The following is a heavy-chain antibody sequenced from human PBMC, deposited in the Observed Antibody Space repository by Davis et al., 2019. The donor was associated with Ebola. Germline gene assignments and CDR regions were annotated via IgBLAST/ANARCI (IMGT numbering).Heavy chain of an antibody. J-gene: IGHJ4*02. CDR3: ARAQFPTTSDH. V-gene: IGHV1-69*06. Sequence: AASVKVSCKASGGTFSSNAISWVRQAPGQGLEWMGGIIPIFGTANYAQKFQGRVTITADKSTSTVYMELSSLRSEDTAVYYCARAQFPTTSDHWGQGTLVTVSS. CDR1: GGTFSSNA. CDR2: IIPIFGTA. D-gene: IGHD1-1*01.